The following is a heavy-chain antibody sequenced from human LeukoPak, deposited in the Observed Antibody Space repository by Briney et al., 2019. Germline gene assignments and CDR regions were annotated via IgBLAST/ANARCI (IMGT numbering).Heavy chain of an antibody. CDR2: ISSSSSYI. CDR1: GLTFSSYS. J-gene: IGHJ3*02. Sequence: GGSLRLSCAASGLTFSSYSMNWVRQAPGKGLEWVSSISSSSSYIYYADSVKGRFTISRDNAKNSLYLQMNSLRAEDTAVYYCAGVRLEVHYYDSSGDAFDIWGQGTMVTVSS. D-gene: IGHD3-22*01. CDR3: AGVRLEVHYYDSSGDAFDI. V-gene: IGHV3-21*01.